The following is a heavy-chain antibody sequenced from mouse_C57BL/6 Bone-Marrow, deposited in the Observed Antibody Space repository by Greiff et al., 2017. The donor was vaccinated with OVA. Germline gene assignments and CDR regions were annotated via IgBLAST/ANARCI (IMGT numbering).Heavy chain of an antibody. CDR3: ARNGSSPWFAY. CDR2: ISSGSGTI. D-gene: IGHD1-1*01. J-gene: IGHJ3*01. V-gene: IGHV5-17*01. CDR1: GFTFSDYG. Sequence: EVQGVESGGGLVKPGGSLKLSCAASGFTFSDYGMHWVRQAPEKGLEWVAYISSGSGTIYYADPVTGRFTISRCNAKTTLFLQRTSLRSEDTSMYDCARNGSSPWFAYWGQGTLVTVSA.